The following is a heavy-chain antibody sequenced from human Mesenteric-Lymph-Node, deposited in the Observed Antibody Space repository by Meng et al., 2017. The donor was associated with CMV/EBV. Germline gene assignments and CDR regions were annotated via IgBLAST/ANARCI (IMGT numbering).Heavy chain of an antibody. D-gene: IGHD7-27*01. CDR2: IRYDGSNK. V-gene: IGHV3-30*02. CDR1: GFTFSSYA. Sequence: GGSLRLSCVASGFTFSSYAMSWVRQAPGKGLEWVAFIRYDGSNKYYADSVKGRFTISRDNSKNTLYLQMNSLRAEDTAVYYCAKIENWGSDYWGQGTLVTVSS. J-gene: IGHJ4*02. CDR3: AKIENWGSDY.